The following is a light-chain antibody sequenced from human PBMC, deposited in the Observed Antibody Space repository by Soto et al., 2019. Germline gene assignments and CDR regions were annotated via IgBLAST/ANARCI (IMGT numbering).Light chain of an antibody. CDR3: LPSYCTPRT. CDR2: AAS. J-gene: IGKJ2*01. CDR1: QSISSY. V-gene: IGKV1-39*01. Sequence: DIQMTQSPSSLSASVGDRVTIPCRASQSISSYLNWYQLKPGEAPTLLICAASSLQSGVPTRCSGSGTGTELNLTISSLQPEGSATYYCLPSYCTPRTFGQGTKPAIK.